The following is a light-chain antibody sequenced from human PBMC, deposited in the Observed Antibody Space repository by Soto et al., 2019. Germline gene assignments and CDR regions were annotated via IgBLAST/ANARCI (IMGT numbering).Light chain of an antibody. V-gene: IGKV3-15*01. CDR3: QQYGSSPYT. J-gene: IGKJ2*01. CDR1: QSVSSN. CDR2: GAS. Sequence: EIVMTQSPATLSVSPGERATLSCRASQSVSSNLAWYQQKPGQAPRLLIYGASTRATGIPARFSGSGSGTEFPLTISSLQYEDFAVYYCQQYGSSPYTFGQGTKLEIK.